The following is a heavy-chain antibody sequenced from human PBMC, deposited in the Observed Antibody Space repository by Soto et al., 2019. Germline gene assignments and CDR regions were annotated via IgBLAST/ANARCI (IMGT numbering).Heavy chain of an antibody. CDR2: IKHDTSEA. J-gene: IGHJ4*02. CDR3: ARDGLLFSGPYRPSRFDY. CDR1: GFKFSDYW. Sequence: PGGSLRLSCAASGFKFSDYWMSWVRQAPGKGLEWVGNIKHDTSEAHYADSAKGRFTITRDNIKNFLFLQMNGLRSDDTASYYCARDGLLFSGPYRPSRFDYWGLGTLVTVSS. D-gene: IGHD3-16*02. V-gene: IGHV3-7*03.